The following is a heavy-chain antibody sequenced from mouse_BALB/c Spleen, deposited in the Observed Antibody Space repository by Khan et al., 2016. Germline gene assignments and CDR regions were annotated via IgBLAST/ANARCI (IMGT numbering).Heavy chain of an antibody. CDR3: ARGDYDGTYYAMDY. CDR2: ISYSGST. D-gene: IGHD2-4*01. V-gene: IGHV3-2*02. CDR1: GYSITSDYA. Sequence: VQLQQSGPGLVKPSQSLSLTCTVTGYSITSDYAWNWIRQFPGNKLEWMGYISYSGSTSYNPSLKSRISITRDTSKNQFFLQLSSVTTEDTATYYCARGDYDGTYYAMDYWGQGTSVTVSS. J-gene: IGHJ4*01.